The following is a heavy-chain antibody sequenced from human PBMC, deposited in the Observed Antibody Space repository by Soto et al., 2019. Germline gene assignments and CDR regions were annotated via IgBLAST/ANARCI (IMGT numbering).Heavy chain of an antibody. Sequence: PSETLSLTCTVSCGSISYEYYHWTWIRQSPGKGLEWIGYIHYSGSIIYNPSFKSRVTISVDTSKNQFSLKLSSVTAADTAVYYCARGTPRITGTTRWFDPWGQGTLVTVSS. D-gene: IGHD1-7*01. J-gene: IGHJ5*02. CDR3: ARGTPRITGTTRWFDP. CDR2: IHYSGSI. CDR1: CGSISYEYYH. V-gene: IGHV4-30-4*08.